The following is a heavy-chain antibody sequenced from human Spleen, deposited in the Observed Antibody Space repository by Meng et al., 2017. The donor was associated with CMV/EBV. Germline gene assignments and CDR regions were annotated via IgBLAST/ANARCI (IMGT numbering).Heavy chain of an antibody. CDR1: GFTFGSQW. D-gene: IGHD2-2*01. CDR3: ARDSTAPWDIVVVPAASDY. Sequence: GESLKISCVASGFTFGSQWMSWVRQAPGKGLEWVAYIKHDGSGKYYVDSVKGRFTISRDNVKNSLYLQMNSLRAEDSAVYYCARDSTAPWDIVVVPAASDYWGQGTVVTVSS. CDR2: IKHDGSGK. J-gene: IGHJ4*02. V-gene: IGHV3-7*01.